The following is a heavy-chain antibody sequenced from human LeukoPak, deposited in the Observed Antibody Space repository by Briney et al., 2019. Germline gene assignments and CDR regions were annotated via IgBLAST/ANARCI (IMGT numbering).Heavy chain of an antibody. Sequence: PGGSLRLSCAASGFPFSTYAMHWVRQGPGKGLEWVALISHDGRNKNYAASVKGRFTISRDNSQNTLSLQMNSLRDDDTAVYYCAKERRWTTRKMVRVFDLWGQGTLVTVSS. J-gene: IGHJ4*02. CDR2: ISHDGRNK. CDR1: GFPFSTYA. D-gene: IGHD3-10*01. CDR3: AKERRWTTRKMVRVFDL. V-gene: IGHV3-30*18.